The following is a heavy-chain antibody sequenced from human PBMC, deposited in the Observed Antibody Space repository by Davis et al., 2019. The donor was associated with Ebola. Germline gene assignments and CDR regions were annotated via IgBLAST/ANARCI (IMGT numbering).Heavy chain of an antibody. CDR2: INPHNGNT. CDR3: ARAQFPTTSVH. J-gene: IGHJ4*02. D-gene: IGHD5/OR15-5a*01. Sequence: ASVTVSCKASGYTFTNYGITWVRQAPGQGLEWMGWINPHNGNTNYAQNVQGRVTMTTDTSTSTAYMEVGSLRSDDTAVYYCARAQFPTTSVHWGQGTLVTVSS. V-gene: IGHV1-18*04. CDR1: GYTFTNYG.